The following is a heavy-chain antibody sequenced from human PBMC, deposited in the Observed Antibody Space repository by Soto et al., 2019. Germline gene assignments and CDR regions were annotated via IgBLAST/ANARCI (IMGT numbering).Heavy chain of an antibody. CDR1: GGTFSTYT. CDR3: AGDPDSHYNDSHASSYP. D-gene: IGHD4-4*01. CDR2: IIPIIGII. Sequence: SVKVSCKASGGTFSTYTITCVRQAPGQGLEWMGRIIPIIGIINYAQKFQGRVTISADKFTGTAYMELTGLRSDDTAVYYCAGDPDSHYNDSHASSYPWGQGTLVTVSS. V-gene: IGHV1-69*04. J-gene: IGHJ5*02.